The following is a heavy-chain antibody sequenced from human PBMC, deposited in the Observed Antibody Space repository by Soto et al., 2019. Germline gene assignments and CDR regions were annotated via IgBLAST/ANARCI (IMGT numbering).Heavy chain of an antibody. Sequence: EVQLLESGGGLVQPGGSLRLSCAASGFTFSNYAMNWVRQAPGKGLEWVSTISGSGESTYFADSVKGRFTISRDNSKNTLYLQMNSLRAEDTAVYYCAKGTYYDFWSGDTFYWGQGILVTVSS. V-gene: IGHV3-23*01. D-gene: IGHD3-3*01. J-gene: IGHJ4*02. CDR1: GFTFSNYA. CDR3: AKGTYYDFWSGDTFY. CDR2: ISGSGEST.